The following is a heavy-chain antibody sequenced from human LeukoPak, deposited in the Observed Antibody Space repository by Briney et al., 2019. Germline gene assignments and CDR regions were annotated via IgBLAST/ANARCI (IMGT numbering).Heavy chain of an antibody. CDR2: IYYSGST. Sequence: SETLSLTCTVSGGSISSYYWSWIRQPPGKGLEWIGYIYYSGSTNYNPSLKSRVTISVDTSKNQFSLKLSSVTAADTAVYYCARGRRITGTTPHLPPIDYWGQGTLVTISS. V-gene: IGHV4-59*01. D-gene: IGHD1-7*01. CDR1: GGSISSYY. CDR3: ARGRRITGTTPHLPPIDY. J-gene: IGHJ4*02.